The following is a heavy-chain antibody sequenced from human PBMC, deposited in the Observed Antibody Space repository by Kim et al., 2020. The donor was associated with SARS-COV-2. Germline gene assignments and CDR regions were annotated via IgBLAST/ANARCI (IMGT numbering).Heavy chain of an antibody. V-gene: IGHV3-30*18. Sequence: GGSLRLSCAASGFTFSSYGMHWVRQAPGKGLEWVAVISYDGSNKYYADSVKGRFTISRDNSKNTLYLQMNSLRAEDTAVYYCAKYYYDSSGSAFDIWGQGTMVTVSS. CDR2: ISYDGSNK. CDR1: GFTFSSYG. CDR3: AKYYYDSSGSAFDI. D-gene: IGHD3-22*01. J-gene: IGHJ3*02.